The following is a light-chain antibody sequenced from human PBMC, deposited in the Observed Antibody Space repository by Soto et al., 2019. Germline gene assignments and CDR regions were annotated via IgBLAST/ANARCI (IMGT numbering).Light chain of an antibody. CDR1: QSTSSF. CDR2: AAS. CDR3: QHYNSYSEA. J-gene: IGKJ1*01. V-gene: IGKV1-39*01. Sequence: DIEMTQSPSSLSASVGDRVTITCRASQSTSSFLNWYQQKPGKAPKVLIYAASSLQSGVPSRFSGSGSGTEFTLTISSLQPDDFATYYCQHYNSYSEAFGQGTKVDIK.